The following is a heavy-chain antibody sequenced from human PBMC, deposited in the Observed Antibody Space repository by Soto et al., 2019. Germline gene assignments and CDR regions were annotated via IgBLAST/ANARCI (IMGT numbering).Heavy chain of an antibody. Sequence: EVHLLESGGGLVPPGGSLRLSCAASGFTVTSYAMSWVRQAPGKGLEWVSLVSGTGDSTHYANSVRGRFTVSRDNAKNSVYLDMNSLSAEDTAVYYCARESEDLTSNFDYWGQGTLVTVSS. CDR2: VSGTGDST. CDR1: GFTVTSYA. V-gene: IGHV3-23*01. J-gene: IGHJ4*02. CDR3: ARESEDLTSNFDY.